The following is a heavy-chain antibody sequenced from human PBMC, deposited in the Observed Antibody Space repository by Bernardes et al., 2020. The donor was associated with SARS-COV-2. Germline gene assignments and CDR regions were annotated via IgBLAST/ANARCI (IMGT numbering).Heavy chain of an antibody. CDR3: ARGRRSYDSSGYCFDY. V-gene: IGHV4-59*01. D-gene: IGHD3-22*01. CDR1: GGSISSYY. Sequence: SETLSLTCTVSGGSISSYYWSWIRQPPGKGLEWIGYIYYSGSTNYNPSLKSRVTISVDTSKNQFSLKLSSVTAADTAVYYCARGRRSYDSSGYCFDYGGQRTLVTVSS. J-gene: IGHJ4*02. CDR2: IYYSGST.